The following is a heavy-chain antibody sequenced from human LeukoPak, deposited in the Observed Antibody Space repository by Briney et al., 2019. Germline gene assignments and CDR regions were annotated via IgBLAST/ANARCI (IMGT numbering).Heavy chain of an antibody. CDR2: IDPSDSYT. D-gene: IGHD3-9*01. CDR1: GYSFTSYW. CDR3: ARYYDILTGPFDY. J-gene: IGHJ4*02. V-gene: IGHV5-10-1*01. Sequence: GESLKISCKGSGYSFTSYWISWVRQMPGKGLEWMGKIDPSDSYTNYSPSFQGHVTISADKSISTAYLQWSSLKASDTAMYYCARYYDILTGPFDYWGQGTLVTVSS.